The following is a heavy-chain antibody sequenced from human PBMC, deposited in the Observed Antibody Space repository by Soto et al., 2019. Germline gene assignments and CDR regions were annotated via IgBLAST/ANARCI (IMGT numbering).Heavy chain of an antibody. V-gene: IGHV4-31*03. CDR3: ARDSYYYDSSGYYYFNWFDP. CDR1: GGSISSGGYY. Sequence: SETLSLTCTVSGGSISSGGYYWSWIRQHPGKGLEWIGYIYYSGSTYYNPSLKSRVTISVDTSKNQFSLKLSSVTAADTAAYYCARDSYYYDSSGYYYFNWFDPWGQGTLVTVSS. CDR2: IYYSGST. D-gene: IGHD3-22*01. J-gene: IGHJ5*02.